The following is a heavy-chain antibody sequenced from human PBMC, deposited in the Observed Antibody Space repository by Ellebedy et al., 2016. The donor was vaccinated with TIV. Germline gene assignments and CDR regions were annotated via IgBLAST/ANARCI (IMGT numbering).Heavy chain of an antibody. Sequence: GGSLRLSXSASGFTFSNSWMDWVRQAPGKGLEWVANINQDGSETYYVDSVKGRFTISRDNTKNSLYLQMNSLRAEDTAVYYCSRVLDDWGQGTLVTVSS. CDR3: SRVLDD. CDR1: GFTFSNSW. J-gene: IGHJ4*02. CDR2: INQDGSET. V-gene: IGHV3-7*01.